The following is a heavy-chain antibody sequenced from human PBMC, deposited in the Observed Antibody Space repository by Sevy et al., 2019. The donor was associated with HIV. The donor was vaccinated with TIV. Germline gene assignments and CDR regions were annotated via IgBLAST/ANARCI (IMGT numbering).Heavy chain of an antibody. Sequence: GGSLRLSCAASGFTFSDHYMDWVRQAPGKGLEWVGRTRNKANSYTTEYAASVKGTFTISRDDSKNSLYLQMNSLKTEDTAVYYCARGGSGSYYFDYWGQGTLVTVSS. CDR3: ARGGSGSYYFDY. CDR1: GFTFSDHY. J-gene: IGHJ4*02. CDR2: TRNKANSYTT. D-gene: IGHD3-10*01. V-gene: IGHV3-72*01.